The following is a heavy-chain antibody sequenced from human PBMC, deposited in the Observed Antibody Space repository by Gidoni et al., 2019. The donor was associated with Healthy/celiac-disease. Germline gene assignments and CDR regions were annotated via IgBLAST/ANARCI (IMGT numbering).Heavy chain of an antibody. D-gene: IGHD4-4*01. CDR3: ASSSSNYFNWFDP. CDR1: GGSIRSGGYS. Sequence: QLQLQESGSGLVKPSQTLSLTCAVSGGSIRSGGYSWRWIRQPPGKGLEWIGYIYHSGSTYYNPSLKSRVTISVDRSKNQFSLKLSSVTAADTAVYYCASSSSNYFNWFDPWGQGTLVTVSS. J-gene: IGHJ5*02. V-gene: IGHV4-30-2*01. CDR2: IYHSGST.